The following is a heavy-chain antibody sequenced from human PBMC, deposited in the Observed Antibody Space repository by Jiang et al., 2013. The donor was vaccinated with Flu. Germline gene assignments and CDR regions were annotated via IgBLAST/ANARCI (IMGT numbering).Heavy chain of an antibody. V-gene: IGHV4-4*02. CDR2: IYHSGST. CDR1: GGSISSSNW. J-gene: IGHJ4*02. Sequence: GPGLVKPSGTLSLTCAVSGGSISSSNWWSWVRQPPGKGLEWIGEIYHSGSTNYNPSLKSRVTMSVDKSKNHFSLNLSSVTAADTAVYYCVRDSGYQADVWGQGTLVTVSS. D-gene: IGHD6-25*01. CDR3: VRDSGYQADV.